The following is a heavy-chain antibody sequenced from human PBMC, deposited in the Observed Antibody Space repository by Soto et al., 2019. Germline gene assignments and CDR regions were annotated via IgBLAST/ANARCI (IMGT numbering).Heavy chain of an antibody. CDR2: INAGNGNT. CDR1: GYTFTSYA. Sequence: ASVKVSCKASGYTFTSYAMHWVRQAPGQRLEWMGWINAGNGNTKYSQKFQGRVTITRDTSASTAYMELSSLRSEDTAVYYCARRNYYDSSGYYYVSWYFDLWGRGTLVTVSS. J-gene: IGHJ2*01. D-gene: IGHD3-22*01. V-gene: IGHV1-3*01. CDR3: ARRNYYDSSGYYYVSWYFDL.